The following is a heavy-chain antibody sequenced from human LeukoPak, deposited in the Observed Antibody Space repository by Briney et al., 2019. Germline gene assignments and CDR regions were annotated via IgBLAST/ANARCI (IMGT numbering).Heavy chain of an antibody. V-gene: IGHV3-23*01. Sequence: PGGSLRFSCAASGFTFSSYAMSWLRQAPGKGLEGVSAISGSGGSTYYADSVKGRFTISRDNSKNTLYLQMNSLRAEETAVYYCAKVWGVSGLQLWLSCFDYWGQGTLVTASP. CDR2: ISGSGGST. CDR1: GFTFSSYA. D-gene: IGHD5-18*01. CDR3: AKVWGVSGLQLWLSCFDY. J-gene: IGHJ4*01.